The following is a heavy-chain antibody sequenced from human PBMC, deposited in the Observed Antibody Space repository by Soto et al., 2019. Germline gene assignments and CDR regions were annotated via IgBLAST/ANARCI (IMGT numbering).Heavy chain of an antibody. D-gene: IGHD6-19*01. Sequence: SESXSLTCAVSSGSPFGSPWCLRGLRQPPGRGLEWIGSIDDGAKVYYNTSLRGRVTLFVDKSKNQFFLNLKSVTHTDTAASYCAITTHIEVAGTDFWGQGTLVTVSS. J-gene: IGHJ4*02. CDR1: SGSPFGSPWC. CDR3: AITTHIEVAGTDF. V-gene: IGHV4-39*01. CDR2: IDDGAKV.